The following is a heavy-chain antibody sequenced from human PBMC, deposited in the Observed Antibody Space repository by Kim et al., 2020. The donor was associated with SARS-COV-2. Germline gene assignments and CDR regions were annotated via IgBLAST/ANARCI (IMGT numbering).Heavy chain of an antibody. CDR1: GYTFTNNA. D-gene: IGHD3-16*02. Sequence: ASVKVSCKASGYTFTNNAISWVRQAPGQGLAWMGWINTDTGNPTYAQAFTRRFVFSVDTSVTTAYLQISSLEAEDTALYYCARVIWGTHRYTDYWGQGTLVTVSS. J-gene: IGHJ4*02. CDR3: ARVIWGTHRYTDY. CDR2: INTDTGNP. V-gene: IGHV7-4-1*02.